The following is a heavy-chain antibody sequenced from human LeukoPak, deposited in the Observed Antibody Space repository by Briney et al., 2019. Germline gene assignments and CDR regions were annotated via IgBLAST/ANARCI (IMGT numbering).Heavy chain of an antibody. Sequence: ASVTVSCKASGYTFTNYGVTWVRQAPGQGLEWVGWILPYNGNTKYAEKLQARVTMTTDTSTSTAYMELRSLRSDDTAVYFCARPYDFWSGYRSLHDAFDIWGQGTKVTVSS. CDR2: ILPYNGNT. J-gene: IGHJ3*02. D-gene: IGHD3-3*01. CDR1: GYTFTNYG. CDR3: ARPYDFWSGYRSLHDAFDI. V-gene: IGHV1-18*01.